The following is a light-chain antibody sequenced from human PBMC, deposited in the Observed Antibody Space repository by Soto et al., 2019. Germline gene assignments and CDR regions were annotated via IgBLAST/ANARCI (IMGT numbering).Light chain of an antibody. CDR2: GAS. V-gene: IGKV3-20*01. CDR1: QSVSSY. J-gene: IGKJ4*01. Sequence: EIVMTQSPATLSVSPGERATLSCRASQSVSSYLAWYQQKPGQAPRLLLYGASSRATGIPDRFSGSGSGTDFTLTISRLEPEDFAVYYCQQYGTSPLTFGGGTKVDIK. CDR3: QQYGTSPLT.